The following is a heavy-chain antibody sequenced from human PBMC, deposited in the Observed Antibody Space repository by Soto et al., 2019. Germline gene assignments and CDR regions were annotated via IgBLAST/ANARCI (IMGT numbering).Heavy chain of an antibody. V-gene: IGHV1-3*01. CDR2: INAGNGNT. CDR1: GYTFTSYA. D-gene: IGHD2-2*01. Sequence: QVQLVQSGAEVKKPGASVKVSCKASGYTFTSYAMHWVRQAPGQRLEWMGWINAGNGNTKYSQKFQGRVTITRDTSASTAYRELSSLRSEDTAVYYCARVGGGEVVPAAMYYYYYGMDVWGQGTTVTVSS. J-gene: IGHJ6*02. CDR3: ARVGGGEVVPAAMYYYYYGMDV.